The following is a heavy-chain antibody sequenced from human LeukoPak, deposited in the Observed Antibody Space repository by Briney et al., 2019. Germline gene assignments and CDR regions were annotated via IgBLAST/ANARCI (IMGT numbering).Heavy chain of an antibody. J-gene: IGHJ4*02. CDR1: GGTFSSYA. D-gene: IGHD2-21*02. CDR3: AADGYCGGDCYFDY. CDR2: IIPIFGTA. V-gene: IGHV1-69*13. Sequence: ASVKVSCKASGGTFSSYAISWVRQAPGQGLEWMGGIIPIFGTANYAQKFQGRVTITADESTSTAYMELSSLRSEDTAVYYCAADGYCGGDCYFDYWGQGTLVTVSS.